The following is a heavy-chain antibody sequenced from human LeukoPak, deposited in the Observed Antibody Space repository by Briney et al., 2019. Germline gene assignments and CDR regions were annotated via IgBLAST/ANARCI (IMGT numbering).Heavy chain of an antibody. V-gene: IGHV3-23*01. CDR3: ATIGPQWLVREYYFDY. Sequence: PGGSLRLSCAASGFTFSSYAMSWVRQAPGKGLEWFSPISGSGGSTYYADSVKGRFTISRDNSKNTLYLQMNSLRAEDTAVYYCATIGPQWLVREYYFDYWGQGTLVTVSS. CDR2: ISGSGGST. J-gene: IGHJ4*02. CDR1: GFTFSSYA. D-gene: IGHD6-19*01.